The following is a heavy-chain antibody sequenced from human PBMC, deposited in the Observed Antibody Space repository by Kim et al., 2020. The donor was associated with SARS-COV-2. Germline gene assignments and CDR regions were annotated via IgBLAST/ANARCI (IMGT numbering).Heavy chain of an antibody. CDR1: GGSFSGYY. CDR3: ARVDIVVVPAAMRAWFDP. D-gene: IGHD2-2*03. J-gene: IGHJ5*02. Sequence: SETLSLTCAVYGGSFSGYYWSWIRQPPGKGLEWIGEINHSGSTNYNPSLKSRVTISVDTSKNQFSLNLSSVTAADTAVYYCARVDIVVVPAAMRAWFDPWGQGTLVTVSS. CDR2: INHSGST. V-gene: IGHV4-34*01.